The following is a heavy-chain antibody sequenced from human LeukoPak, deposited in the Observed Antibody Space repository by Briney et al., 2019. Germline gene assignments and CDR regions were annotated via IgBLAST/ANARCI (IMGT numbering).Heavy chain of an antibody. J-gene: IGHJ6*03. CDR3: ARDKGSGSYYNDFDYYYMDV. CDR2: IYYSGRT. D-gene: IGHD3-10*01. Sequence: SETLSLTCTVSGGSISSYYWGWIRQPPGMGLEWIGTIYYSGRTYYNPSLKSRVTVSVDTSKNQFSLKLTSVTAADTAVYYCARDKGSGSYYNDFDYYYMDVWGKGTTVTISS. V-gene: IGHV4-39*02. CDR1: GGSISSYY.